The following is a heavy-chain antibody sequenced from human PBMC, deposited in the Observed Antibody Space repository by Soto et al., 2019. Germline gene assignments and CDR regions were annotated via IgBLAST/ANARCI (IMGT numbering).Heavy chain of an antibody. V-gene: IGHV1-18*04. CDR1: GYTFTSYG. D-gene: IGHD2-15*01. CDR2: ISAYNGNT. CDR3: ARAGYCSGGSCYSGQKNFDY. J-gene: IGHJ4*02. Sequence: AASVKVSCKASGYTFTSYGISWVRQAPGQGLEWMGWISAYNGNTNYAQKLQGRVTMTTDTSTSTAYMELRSLRSDDTAVYYCARAGYCSGGSCYSGQKNFDYWGQGTLVTVSS.